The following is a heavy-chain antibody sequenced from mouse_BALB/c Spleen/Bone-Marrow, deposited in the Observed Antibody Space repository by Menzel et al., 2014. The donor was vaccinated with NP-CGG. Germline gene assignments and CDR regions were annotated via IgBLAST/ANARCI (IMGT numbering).Heavy chain of an antibody. D-gene: IGHD2-3*01. CDR1: GYTFSSHW. J-gene: IGHJ1*01. CDR3: ARRGGWLGYFDV. Sequence: VQLVESGAELMKPGASVKISCKATGYTFSSHWIEWVKQRPGHGLEWIGEILPGSGSTNYNEKLKGKATFTADTSSNTAYMQLSSLTSEDSAVYYCARRGGWLGYFDVWGAGTTVTVSS. V-gene: IGHV1-9*01. CDR2: ILPGSGST.